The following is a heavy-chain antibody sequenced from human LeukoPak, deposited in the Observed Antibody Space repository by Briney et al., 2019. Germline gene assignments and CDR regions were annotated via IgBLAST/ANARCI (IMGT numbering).Heavy chain of an antibody. Sequence: GGSLRLSCAASGFSFSNYWMSWVRQAPGKGLEWVANIKLDGSEKNYLDSVKGRFTISRDNVKNSLFLRMNSLKVEDTAVYFCARGSTYVVYWGQGSQVTVSS. CDR3: ARGSTYVVY. CDR2: IKLDGSEK. J-gene: IGHJ4*02. CDR1: GFSFSNYW. V-gene: IGHV3-7*01. D-gene: IGHD2-8*01.